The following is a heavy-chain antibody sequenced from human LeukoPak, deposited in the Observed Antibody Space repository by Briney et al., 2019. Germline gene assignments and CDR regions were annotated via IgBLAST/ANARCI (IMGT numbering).Heavy chain of an antibody. Sequence: GGSLRLSCAASGFTFSSYGMHWVRQAPGKGLEWVAVISYDGSNKYYADSVEGRFTISRDNSKNTLYLQMNSLIAEDTAVYYCAKSGYNRFDYWGQGTRVTVSS. CDR3: AKSGYNRFDY. J-gene: IGHJ4*02. CDR1: GFTFSSYG. D-gene: IGHD5-24*01. V-gene: IGHV3-30*18. CDR2: ISYDGSNK.